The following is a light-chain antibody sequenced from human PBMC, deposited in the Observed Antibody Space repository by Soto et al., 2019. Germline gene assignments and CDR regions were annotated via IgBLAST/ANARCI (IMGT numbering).Light chain of an antibody. J-gene: IGKJ1*01. Sequence: DIQMTPSPSSLSASVGDRVTITCRASQSISSYLNWYQQKPEKAPKLLIYAASSLQSGVPSRFSDSGSATDFTLTISSLQPENFATYYCQQSYSTPGTFGQGTKVEIK. V-gene: IGKV1-39*01. CDR2: AAS. CDR1: QSISSY. CDR3: QQSYSTPGT.